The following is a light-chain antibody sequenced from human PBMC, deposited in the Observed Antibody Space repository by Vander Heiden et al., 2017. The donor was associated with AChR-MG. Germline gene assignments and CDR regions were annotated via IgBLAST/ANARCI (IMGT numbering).Light chain of an antibody. J-gene: IGKJ1*01. CDR1: QTVFYSSNNKNY. CDR3: QQYYSTPT. V-gene: IGKV4-1*01. Sequence: DIVMTQSPDSLAVSLGERATINCKSSQTVFYSSNNKNYLAWYQQRPGQPPKLLIYWASTRESGVPDRFSGSGSGTDFTLTINNLQAEDVAVYYCQQYYSTPTFGQGTKGEIK. CDR2: WAS.